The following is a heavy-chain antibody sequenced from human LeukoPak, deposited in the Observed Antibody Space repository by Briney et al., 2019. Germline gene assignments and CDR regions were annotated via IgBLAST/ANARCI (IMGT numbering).Heavy chain of an antibody. CDR3: AKAQNPVRYFDWLSPFDY. Sequence: GGSLRLSCAASGFTFSSYAMSWVRQAPGKGLEWVSAISGSGGSTYYADSVKGRFTISRDNSKNTLYLQMNSLRAEDTAVYYCAKAQNPVRYFDWLSPFDYWGQGTLVTVSS. D-gene: IGHD3-9*01. CDR1: GFTFSSYA. J-gene: IGHJ4*02. V-gene: IGHV3-23*01. CDR2: ISGSGGST.